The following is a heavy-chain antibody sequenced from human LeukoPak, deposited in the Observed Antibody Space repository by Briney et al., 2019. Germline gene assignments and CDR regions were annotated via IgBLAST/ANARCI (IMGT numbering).Heavy chain of an antibody. V-gene: IGHV4-34*01. Sequence: SETLSLTCAVYGGSFSGYYWSWIRQPPGKGLEWIGEINHSGSTNYNPSLKSRVTISVDASKNQFSLKLSSVTAADTAVYYCARHRCSGGSCYPMNWFDPWGQGTLVTVSS. CDR3: ARHRCSGGSCYPMNWFDP. D-gene: IGHD2-15*01. CDR1: GGSFSGYY. J-gene: IGHJ5*02. CDR2: INHSGST.